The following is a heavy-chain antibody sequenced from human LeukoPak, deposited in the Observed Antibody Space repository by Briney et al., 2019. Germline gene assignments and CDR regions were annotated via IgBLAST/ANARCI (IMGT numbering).Heavy chain of an antibody. CDR1: GGTFSSYA. V-gene: IGHV1-69*13. D-gene: IGHD1-26*01. Sequence: SVKVSCKASGGTFSSYAISWVRQAPGQGLEWMGGIIPIFGTANYAQKFQGRVTITADESTSTAYMELSSLRSEDTAVYYRARSEAEWELLRSFQHWGQGTLVTVSS. J-gene: IGHJ1*01. CDR3: ARSEAEWELLRSFQH. CDR2: IIPIFGTA.